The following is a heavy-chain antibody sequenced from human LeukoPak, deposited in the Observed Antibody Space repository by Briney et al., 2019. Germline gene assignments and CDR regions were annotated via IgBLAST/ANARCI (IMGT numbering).Heavy chain of an antibody. D-gene: IGHD2-21*02. CDR3: ARTNTAHYYYYGMGV. Sequence: SETLSLTCTVSGGSISSYYWSWIRQPPGKGLEWIGYIYYSGSTNYNPSLKSRVTISVDTSKNQFSLKLSSVTAADTAVYYCARTNTAHYYYYGMGVWGQGTTVTVSS. CDR1: GGSISSYY. V-gene: IGHV4-59*01. J-gene: IGHJ6*02. CDR2: IYYSGST.